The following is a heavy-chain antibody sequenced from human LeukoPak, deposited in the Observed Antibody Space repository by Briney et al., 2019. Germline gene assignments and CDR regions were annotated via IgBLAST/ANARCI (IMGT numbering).Heavy chain of an antibody. J-gene: IGHJ4*02. CDR2: IYYSGST. CDR1: GGSISTYY. CDR3: ARQGNSGYTYGVFDS. Sequence: SETLSLTCTVSGGSISTYYWSWIRQPPGKGLEWIGFIYYSGSTNYNPSLKSRVTISVDTSKNQFSLKLGSVTAADTAVYYCARQGNSGYTYGVFDSWGQGTLVTVSS. V-gene: IGHV4-59*08. D-gene: IGHD5-18*01.